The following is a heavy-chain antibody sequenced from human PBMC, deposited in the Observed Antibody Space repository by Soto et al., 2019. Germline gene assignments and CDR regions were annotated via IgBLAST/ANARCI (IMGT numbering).Heavy chain of an antibody. CDR3: AIDLWWYTH. D-gene: IGHD2-15*01. V-gene: IGHV3-23*01. Sequence: EVQLLESGGGLVQPGGSLRLSCTASGFTFSDHAMTWVRQAPGKGLEWLSGISGGGSGSYYADSVKGRFTVSRANSNNTLFRQMDSLRVEDTAVYYCAIDLWWYTHWGQGTLVNVSS. CDR2: ISGGGSGS. CDR1: GFTFSDHA. J-gene: IGHJ4*02.